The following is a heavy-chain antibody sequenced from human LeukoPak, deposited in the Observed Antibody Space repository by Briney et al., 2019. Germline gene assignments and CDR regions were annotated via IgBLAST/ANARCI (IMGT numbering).Heavy chain of an antibody. CDR1: GYTFTSYA. D-gene: IGHD3-10*01. J-gene: IGHJ6*02. Sequence: ASVKVSCKASGYTFTSYAMNWVRQAPGQGLEWMGWINTNTGNPTYAQGFTGRFVFSLDTSVSTAYLQISSLKAEDTAVYYCARPDTMVGFDYYYYGMDVWGQGTTVTVSS. V-gene: IGHV7-4-1*02. CDR2: INTNTGNP. CDR3: ARPDTMVGFDYYYYGMDV.